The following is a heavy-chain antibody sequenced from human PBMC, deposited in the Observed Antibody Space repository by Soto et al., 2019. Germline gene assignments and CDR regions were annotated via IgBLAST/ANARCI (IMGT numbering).Heavy chain of an antibody. Sequence: TASGFTFSSYAMSWVRQAPGKGLEWVSAISGSGGSTYYADSVKGRFTISRDNSKNTLYLQMNSLRAEDTAVYYCAKGSRGWYERFDYWGQGTLVTVSS. D-gene: IGHD6-19*01. CDR1: GFTFSSYA. CDR3: AKGSRGWYERFDY. V-gene: IGHV3-23*01. J-gene: IGHJ4*02. CDR2: ISGSGGST.